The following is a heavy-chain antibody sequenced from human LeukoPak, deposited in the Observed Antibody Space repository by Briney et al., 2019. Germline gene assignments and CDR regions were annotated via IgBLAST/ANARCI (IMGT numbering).Heavy chain of an antibody. D-gene: IGHD4-17*01. CDR3: ISYDYGDPGLDY. V-gene: IGHV3-73*01. J-gene: IGHJ4*02. CDR1: GLTFSASA. CDR2: IRSKANNYPT. Sequence: GGSLRLSCAASGLTFSASAMHWVRQASGKGVEWVCRIRSKANNYPTAFAASVKGTFTISRHDSKNTPYLQMNSLKPEDTAVYYCISYDYGDPGLDYWGQGTLVTVSS.